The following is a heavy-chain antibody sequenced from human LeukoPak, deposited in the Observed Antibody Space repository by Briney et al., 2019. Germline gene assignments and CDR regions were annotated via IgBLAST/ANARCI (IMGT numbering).Heavy chain of an antibody. V-gene: IGHV3-20*04. CDR1: GFTFDDYG. CDR2: INWNGGST. CDR3: ARDLSVGSKPDLGFDY. D-gene: IGHD1-26*01. Sequence: GGSLRLSCAASGFTFDDYGMTWVRQAPGKGLEWVSGINWNGGSTGYADSVKGRFTISRDNAKNSLYLQMNSLRAEDTAVYYCARDLSVGSKPDLGFDYWGQGTLVTVSS. J-gene: IGHJ4*02.